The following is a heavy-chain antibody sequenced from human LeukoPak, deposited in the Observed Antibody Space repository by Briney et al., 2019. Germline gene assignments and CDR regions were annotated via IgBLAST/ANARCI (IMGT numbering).Heavy chain of an antibody. D-gene: IGHD4-23*01. CDR3: ARDPTVGGIYFDY. V-gene: IGHV3-21*01. CDR2: INSISSYI. Sequence: GGSLRLSCAASGFTFSSYIMNWVRQAPGKGLEWVSSINSISSYIYYADSVKGRFTISRDNAKNSLYLQMNSLRAEDTAVYYCARDPTVGGIYFDYWGQGTLVTVSS. CDR1: GFTFSSYI. J-gene: IGHJ4*02.